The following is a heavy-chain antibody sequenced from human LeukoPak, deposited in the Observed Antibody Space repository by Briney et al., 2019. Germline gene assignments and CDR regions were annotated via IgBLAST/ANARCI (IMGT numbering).Heavy chain of an antibody. V-gene: IGHV1-2*06. CDR2: INPNSGGT. Sequence: ASVKVSCKASGYTFTGYYMHWVRQAPGQGLEWMGRINPNSGGTNYAQKFQGRVTMTRDTSISTAYMELSRLRSDDTAVYYCARDVAVPAAMRGDFDYWGQGTLVTVSS. CDR3: ARDVAVPAAMRGDFDY. D-gene: IGHD2-2*01. J-gene: IGHJ4*02. CDR1: GYTFTGYY.